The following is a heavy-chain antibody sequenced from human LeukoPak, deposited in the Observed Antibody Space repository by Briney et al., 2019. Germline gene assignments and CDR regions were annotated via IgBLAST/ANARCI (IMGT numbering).Heavy chain of an antibody. CDR1: GFTFSSHW. D-gene: IGHD3-9*01. V-gene: IGHV3-23*01. CDR3: ANDPYYDILSYPHFDY. CDR2: ISGSGGST. J-gene: IGHJ4*02. Sequence: PGGSLRLSCAASGFTFSSHWMTWVRQAPGKGLEWVSAISGSGGSTYYADSVKGRFTISRDNSKNTLYLQMNSLRAEDTAVYYCANDPYYDILSYPHFDYWGQGTLVTVSS.